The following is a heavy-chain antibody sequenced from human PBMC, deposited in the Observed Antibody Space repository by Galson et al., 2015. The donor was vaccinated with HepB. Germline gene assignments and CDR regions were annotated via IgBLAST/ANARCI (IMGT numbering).Heavy chain of an antibody. CDR2: IRSKDNSYAT. V-gene: IGHV3-73*01. J-gene: IGHJ4*02. CDR1: GFTFSGSA. CDR3: TRCSSTSVPDC. Sequence: SLRLSCAASGFTFSGSAMHWVRQASGKGLEWVGRIRSKDNSYATAYAASVKGRFTISRDDSKNTAYLQMNNLKTEDTAVYYCTRCSSTSVPDCWGQGTLVTVSS. D-gene: IGHD2-2*01.